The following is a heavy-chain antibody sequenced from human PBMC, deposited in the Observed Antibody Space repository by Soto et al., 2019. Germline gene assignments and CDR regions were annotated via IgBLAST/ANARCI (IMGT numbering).Heavy chain of an antibody. J-gene: IGHJ4*02. CDR3: ARDSCSGGSCYSGHFDY. V-gene: IGHV3-33*01. CDR1: GFTFSSYG. CDR2: IWYDGSNK. Sequence: GGSLRLSCAASGFTFSSYGMHWVRQAPGKGLEWVAVIWYDGSNKYYADSVKGRFTISRDNSKNTLYLQMNSLRAEDTAVYYCARDSCSGGSCYSGHFDYWGQGTLVTVSS. D-gene: IGHD2-15*01.